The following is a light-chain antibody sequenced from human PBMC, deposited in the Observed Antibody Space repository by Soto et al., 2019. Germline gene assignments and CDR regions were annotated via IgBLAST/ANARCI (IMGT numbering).Light chain of an antibody. CDR3: MQALQTPYT. J-gene: IGKJ2*01. CDR1: QRLLHSNGNNF. CDR2: LGF. V-gene: IGKV2-28*01. Sequence: EIVMTQSPPSLTVTPGEPASISCRSSQRLLHSNGNNFLDWYLQKPGQSPQLLIYLGFNRASGVPDRVSGSGAGTDFTLKISRVEAEDVGVYYCMQALQTPYTGGQGTKLEIK.